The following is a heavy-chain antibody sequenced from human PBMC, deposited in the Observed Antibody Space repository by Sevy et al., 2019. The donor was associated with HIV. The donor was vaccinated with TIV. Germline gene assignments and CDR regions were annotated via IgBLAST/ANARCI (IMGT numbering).Heavy chain of an antibody. D-gene: IGHD6-25*01. V-gene: IGHV3-11*01. CDR1: GFTFSDYY. CDR2: ISSGGRTI. J-gene: IGHJ4*02. CDR3: ARVRVAAADYYFDY. Sequence: GGSLRLSSAASGFTFSDYYMSWIRQAPGKGLEWVSYISSGGRTIYYADSVKGRFTISRDNAKNSLYLQMNSLRAEDTAVYYCARVRVAAADYYFDYWGQGTLVTVSS.